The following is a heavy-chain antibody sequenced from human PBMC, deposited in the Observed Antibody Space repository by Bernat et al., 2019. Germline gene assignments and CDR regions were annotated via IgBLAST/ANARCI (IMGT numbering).Heavy chain of an antibody. CDR2: IYYSGST. D-gene: IGHD2-15*01. CDR3: ARNYEGCSGGSCYLHFDY. Sequence: QLQLQESGPGLVKPSETLSLTCTVSGGSISSSSYYWGWIRQPPGKGLEWIGSIYYSGSTYYNPSLKSRVTISVDTSKNQFSLKLSSVTAADTAVYYCARNYEGCSGGSCYLHFDYWGQGTLVTVSP. CDR1: GGSISSSSYY. V-gene: IGHV4-39*01. J-gene: IGHJ4*02.